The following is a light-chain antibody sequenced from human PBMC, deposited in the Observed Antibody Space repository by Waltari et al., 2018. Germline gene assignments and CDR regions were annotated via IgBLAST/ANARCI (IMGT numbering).Light chain of an antibody. CDR3: QHYVRLPAT. CDR1: QSVGRS. V-gene: IGKV3-20*01. J-gene: IGKJ1*01. CDR2: GAS. Sequence: DIVLTQSPGTLSLSPGARATPAGRASQSVGRSLAWYQQKPGRAPRLLTFGASSRATGIPDRFSGSGSGTDFSLTISRLEPEDFAVYYCQHYVRLPATFGQGTKVEIK.